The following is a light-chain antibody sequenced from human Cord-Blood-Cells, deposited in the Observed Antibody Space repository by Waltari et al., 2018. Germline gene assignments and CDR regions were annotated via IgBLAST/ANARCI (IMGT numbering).Light chain of an antibody. V-gene: IGLV3-25*03. CDR3: QSAESSGTYVV. CDR2: NGS. CDR1: ALPKHY. J-gene: IGLJ2*01. Sequence: SYELTQPPSVSVSPGQTARITCSGDALPKHYAYWYQQKPGQAPVLVIYNGSDRPSGVPERFTCSSSGTTVTLTSSGVQAKDEADYYCQSAESSGTYVVVGGGTKLTVL.